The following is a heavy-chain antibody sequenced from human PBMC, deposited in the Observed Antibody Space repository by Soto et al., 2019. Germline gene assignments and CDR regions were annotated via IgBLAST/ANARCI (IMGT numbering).Heavy chain of an antibody. CDR3: ATSPRFAFDF. CDR2: ISYSGAT. J-gene: IGHJ3*01. V-gene: IGHV4-61*01. Sequence: QVQLQESGPGLVKPSETLSLTCSVSGGSVSGDKNYWSWIRQSPGKGLEWIGFISYSGATIYNPSLKSRLTISVYRSKNQLSLRLSSVTASDTALYYCATSPRFAFDFWGQGTTVIVSS. D-gene: IGHD3-16*01. CDR1: GGSVSGDKNY.